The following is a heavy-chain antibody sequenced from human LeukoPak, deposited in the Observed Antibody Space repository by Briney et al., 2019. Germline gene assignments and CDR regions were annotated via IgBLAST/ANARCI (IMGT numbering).Heavy chain of an antibody. CDR2: IYYSGST. Sequence: SETLSLTCAVSGGSISSGGYSWSWIRQPPGKGLEWTGYIYYSGSTYYNPSLKSRVTISVDTSKNQFSLKLSSVTAADTAVYYCARQTSWFGELAYFDYWGQGTLVTVSS. V-gene: IGHV4-30-4*07. CDR3: ARQTSWFGELAYFDY. CDR1: GGSISSGGYS. D-gene: IGHD3-10*01. J-gene: IGHJ4*02.